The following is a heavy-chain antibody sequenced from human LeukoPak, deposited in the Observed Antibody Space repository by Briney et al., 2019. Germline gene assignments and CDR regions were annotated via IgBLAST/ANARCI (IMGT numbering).Heavy chain of an antibody. J-gene: IGHJ4*02. D-gene: IGHD3/OR15-3a*01. CDR1: GFTFGEYA. CDR3: ARVTGTGLSRNLFDN. V-gene: IGHV3-9*01. CDR2: IYWDSNVI. Sequence: GGSLRLSCAASGFTFGEYAMHWVRQAPGKGLEWVSGIYWDSNVIDYADSVKGRFTISRDKAKNTLYLQMNRPRGDDTALFYCARVTGTGLSRNLFDNWGQGTLVTVSS.